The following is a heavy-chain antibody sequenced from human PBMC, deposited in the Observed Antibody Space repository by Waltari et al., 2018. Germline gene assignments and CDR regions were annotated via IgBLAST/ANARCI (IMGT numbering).Heavy chain of an antibody. J-gene: IGHJ4*02. Sequence: EVQLVESGGGLVQPGGSLRLSCAVSGVTFSDTGIPWVRQTPGKGLMWVSRINPDGRTTNYADSVTGRFTISRDNAKNMVYLQMHSLGAEDTAVYYCATAGNYRFDFWGQGTLVTVSP. D-gene: IGHD1-26*01. CDR3: ATAGNYRFDF. CDR2: INPDGRTT. CDR1: GVTFSDTG. V-gene: IGHV3-74*01.